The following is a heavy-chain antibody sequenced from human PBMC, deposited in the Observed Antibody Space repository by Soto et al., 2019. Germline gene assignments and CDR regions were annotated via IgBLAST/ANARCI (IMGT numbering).Heavy chain of an antibody. J-gene: IGHJ6*02. D-gene: IGHD3-9*01. Sequence: PSETLSLTCAVYGGSFSGYYWSWIRQPPGKGLEWIGEINHSGSTNYNPSLKSRVTISVDTSKNQFSLKLSSVTAADTAVYYCAGPFDWAYYYYGMDVWGQGTTVTVSS. CDR3: AGPFDWAYYYYGMDV. CDR2: INHSGST. CDR1: GGSFSGYY. V-gene: IGHV4-34*01.